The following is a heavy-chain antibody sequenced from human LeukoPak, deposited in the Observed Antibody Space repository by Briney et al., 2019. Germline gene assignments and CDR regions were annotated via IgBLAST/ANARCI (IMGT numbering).Heavy chain of an antibody. CDR3: AREIRIAVAGTEDC. D-gene: IGHD6-19*01. CDR1: GYTFTGYY. V-gene: IGHV1-2*02. Sequence: ASVKVSCKASGYTFTGYYMHWVRQAPGQGLEWMGWINPNSGGTNYAQKFQGRVTMTRDTSISTAYMELSRLTSDDTAVYYCAREIRIAVAGTEDCWGQGTLVTVSS. CDR2: INPNSGGT. J-gene: IGHJ4*02.